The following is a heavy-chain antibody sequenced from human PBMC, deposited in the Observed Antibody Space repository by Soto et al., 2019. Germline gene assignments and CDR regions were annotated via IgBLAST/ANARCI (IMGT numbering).Heavy chain of an antibody. CDR3: ARDLWGYCGTDCYPLDV. D-gene: IGHD2-21*02. CDR1: SGIIRPEH. Sequence: ENLSHTHSVSSGIIRPEHCIGFRNLLGKGLEWIVYMYNTGSTVYNPSFKSQVTISVDTSKNQFSLKLNSVTAADTAVYYCARDLWGYCGTDCYPLDVWGQGTTVT. J-gene: IGHJ6*02. V-gene: IGHV4-59*01. CDR2: MYNTGST.